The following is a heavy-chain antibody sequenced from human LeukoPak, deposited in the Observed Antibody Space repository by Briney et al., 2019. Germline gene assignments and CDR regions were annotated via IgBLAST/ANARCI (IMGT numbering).Heavy chain of an antibody. CDR2: IYYSGST. CDR1: GGSISSYY. CDR3: ARTYYYDSSGYDCYYFDY. Sequence: PSETLSLTCTVSGGSISSYYWSWIRQPPGKGLEWIGYIYYSGSTNYNPSLKSRVTISVDTSKNQFSLKLSSVTAADTAVYYCARTYYYDSSGYDCYYFDYWGQGTLVTVSS. V-gene: IGHV4-59*12. J-gene: IGHJ4*02. D-gene: IGHD3-22*01.